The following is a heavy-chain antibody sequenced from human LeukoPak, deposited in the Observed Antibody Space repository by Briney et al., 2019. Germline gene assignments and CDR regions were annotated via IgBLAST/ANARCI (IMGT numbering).Heavy chain of an antibody. CDR1: GYTFTSYY. V-gene: IGHV1-46*01. Sequence: ASVKVSCKASGYTFTSYYLHWVRQAPGQGLEWMGVVNPSGGSTTYAQTFQGRVTMTRDTSTSTVYMELSSLRAEDTAVYYCARDKGSGSMLMDVWGKGTTVTVSS. CDR2: VNPSGGST. CDR3: ARDKGSGSMLMDV. J-gene: IGHJ6*04. D-gene: IGHD3-10*01.